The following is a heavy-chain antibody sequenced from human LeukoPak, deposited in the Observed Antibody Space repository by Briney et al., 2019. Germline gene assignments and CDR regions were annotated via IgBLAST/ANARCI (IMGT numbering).Heavy chain of an antibody. Sequence: GASVKVSCKASGYTFNIYSISWLRQAPGQGLEWMGGIIPIFGTANYAQKFQGRVTITADKSTSTAYMELSSLRSEDTAVYYCASSSYCGGDCQFDAFDIWGQGTMVTVSS. CDR3: ASSSYCGGDCQFDAFDI. CDR2: IIPIFGTA. V-gene: IGHV1-69*06. CDR1: GYTFNIYS. J-gene: IGHJ3*02. D-gene: IGHD2-21*02.